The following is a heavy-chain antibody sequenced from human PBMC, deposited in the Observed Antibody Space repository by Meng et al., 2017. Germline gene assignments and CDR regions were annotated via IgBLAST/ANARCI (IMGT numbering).Heavy chain of an antibody. J-gene: IGHJ4*02. D-gene: IGHD3-10*01. CDR3: ARIRSHKYYYGSGSYYVY. CDR1: GGSISSSNW. Sequence: GSLRLSCAVSGGSISSSNWWSWVRQPPGKGLEWIGSIYYSGSTYYNPSLKSRVTVSVDTSKNQFSLKLSSVTAADTAVYYCARIRSHKYYYGSGSYYVYWGQGTLVTVSS. CDR2: IYYSGST. V-gene: IGHV4-4*02.